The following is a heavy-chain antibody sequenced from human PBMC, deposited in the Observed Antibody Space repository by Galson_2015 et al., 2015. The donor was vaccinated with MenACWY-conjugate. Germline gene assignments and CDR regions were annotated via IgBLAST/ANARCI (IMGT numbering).Heavy chain of an antibody. CDR1: GGTFSSYA. D-gene: IGHD2-21*02. CDR3: ARTTASTLDAFDI. CDR2: IIPIFGTA. Sequence: SVKVSCKASGGTFSSYAISWVRQAPGQGLEWMGGIIPIFGTANYAQKFQGRVTITADESTSTAYMELSSLRSEDTAVYYCARTTASTLDAFDIWGQGTMVTVSS. J-gene: IGHJ3*02. V-gene: IGHV1-69*13.